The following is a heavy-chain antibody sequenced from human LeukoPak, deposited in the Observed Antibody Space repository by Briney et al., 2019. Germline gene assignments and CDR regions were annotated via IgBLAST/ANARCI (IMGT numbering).Heavy chain of an antibody. J-gene: IGHJ4*02. CDR3: ARSVLRQWLVRGHHFDY. CDR2: IYYSGST. CDR1: GGSISSSSYY. D-gene: IGHD6-19*01. Sequence: SETLSLTCTVSGGSISSSSYYWGWIRQPPGKGLEWIGSIYYSGSTYYNPSLKSRVTISVDTSKNQFSLKLSSVTAADTAVYYCARSVLRQWLVRGHHFDYWGQGTLVTVSS. V-gene: IGHV4-39*07.